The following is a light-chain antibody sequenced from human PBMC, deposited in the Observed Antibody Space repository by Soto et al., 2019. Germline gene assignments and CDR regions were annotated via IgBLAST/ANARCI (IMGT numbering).Light chain of an antibody. V-gene: IGLV3-21*02. CDR3: QVWYTASDHVV. J-gene: IGLJ2*01. CDR2: GDS. CDR1: NIGSKS. Sequence: SYELTQPPSVSVAPGQTARIACGGNNIGSKSVHWYQHKPGQAPVLVVYGDSDRPSGIPERFSGSSSGNTATLTINRVEAGDEADYYIQVWYTASDHVVFGGGTKLTVL.